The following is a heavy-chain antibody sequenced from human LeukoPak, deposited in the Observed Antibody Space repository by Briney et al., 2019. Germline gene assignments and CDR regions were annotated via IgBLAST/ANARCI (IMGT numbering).Heavy chain of an antibody. CDR2: VSSSGDRT. CDR3: TKCDYGDYYYYGLDV. V-gene: IGHV3-23*01. D-gene: IGHD4-17*01. Sequence: GGSLRLSCAASGFTFTSHAVNWVRQVPGKGLEWVSSVSSSGDRTFYADSVKGRFTISRDNSKDTLFLQMNSLGVQDTAIYYCTKCDYGDYYYYGLDVWGQGTAVTVSS. CDR1: GFTFTSHA. J-gene: IGHJ6*02.